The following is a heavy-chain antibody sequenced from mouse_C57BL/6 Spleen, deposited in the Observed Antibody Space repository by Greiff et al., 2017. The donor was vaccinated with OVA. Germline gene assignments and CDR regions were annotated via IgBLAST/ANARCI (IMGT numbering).Heavy chain of an antibody. CDR3: ARGSYSNEGAWFAY. V-gene: IGHV1-82*01. D-gene: IGHD2-5*01. Sequence: QVQLQQSGPELVKPGASVKISCKASGYAFSSSWMNWVKQRPGKGLEWIGRIYPGDGGTNYNGKFKGKATLTADKSSRTAYMQLSSLTSEDSAVYFCARGSYSNEGAWFAYWGQGTLVTVSA. CDR2: IYPGDGGT. CDR1: GYAFSSSW. J-gene: IGHJ3*01.